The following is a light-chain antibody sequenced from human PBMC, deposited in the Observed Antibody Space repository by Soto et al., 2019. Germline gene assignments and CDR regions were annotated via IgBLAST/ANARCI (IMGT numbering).Light chain of an antibody. CDR1: QSISSW. Sequence: DIQMTQSPSTLSASVGDRVTISCRASQSISSWLAWYQQKPGKAPKLLIFKASTLESGVPSRFSGSGSGTEFTLTISSLQPDDFATYYCQQYTIDPYTFGQGTKLEIK. V-gene: IGKV1-5*03. J-gene: IGKJ2*01. CDR3: QQYTIDPYT. CDR2: KAS.